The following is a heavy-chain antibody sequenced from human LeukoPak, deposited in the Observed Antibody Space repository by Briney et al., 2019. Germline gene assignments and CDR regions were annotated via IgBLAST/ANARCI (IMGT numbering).Heavy chain of an antibody. Sequence: ASVKVSCKASGYTFTSYDINWVRQATGQGLEGMGWMNPNSGNTGYAQKFQGRVTITRNTSISTAYMELSSLRSEDTAVYYCAGTVSTRVAGAFDIWGQGTMVTVSS. D-gene: IGHD6-19*01. CDR2: MNPNSGNT. CDR1: GYTFTSYD. J-gene: IGHJ3*02. V-gene: IGHV1-8*03. CDR3: AGTVSTRVAGAFDI.